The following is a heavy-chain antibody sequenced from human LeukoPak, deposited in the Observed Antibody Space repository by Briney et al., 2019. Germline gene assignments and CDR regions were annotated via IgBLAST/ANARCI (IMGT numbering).Heavy chain of an antibody. CDR1: GYSISSGYY. Sequence: SETLSLTCTVSGYSISSGYYWGWIRQPPGKGLEWIGSIYHSGSTYYNPSLKSRVTISVDTSKNQFSLKLSSVTAADTAVYYCASHDYGGNLLPYGMDVWGQGTTVTVSS. V-gene: IGHV4-38-2*02. J-gene: IGHJ6*02. CDR2: IYHSGST. CDR3: ASHDYGGNLLPYGMDV. D-gene: IGHD4-23*01.